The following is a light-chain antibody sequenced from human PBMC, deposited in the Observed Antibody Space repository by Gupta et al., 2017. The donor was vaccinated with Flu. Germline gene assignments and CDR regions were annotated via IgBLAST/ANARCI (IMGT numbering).Light chain of an antibody. Sequence: AMQKVKKDLLGWYQQKPDQPQRLIIYEASRRDRGVPDRFGGSGCRKEFTLTISRQEHEDSAVYYCQHECISLFTFGQGTKVEIK. CDR1: QKVKKDL. CDR3: QHECISLFT. CDR2: EAS. J-gene: IGKJ2*01. V-gene: IGKV3-20*01.